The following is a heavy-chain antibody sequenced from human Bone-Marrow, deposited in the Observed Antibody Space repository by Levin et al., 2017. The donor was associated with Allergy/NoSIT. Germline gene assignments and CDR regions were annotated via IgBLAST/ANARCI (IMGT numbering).Heavy chain of an antibody. V-gene: IGHV1-2*02. Sequence: GESLKISCKASGYTFTDYYMNLVRQAPGQGLEWMGWINPNSGGTNYAQKFQGRVTMTRDTSISTAYMELSGLRSDDTAVYYCARDPDYYDRAFDIWGQGTMVTVSS. CDR1: GYTFTDYY. D-gene: IGHD3-22*01. CDR3: ARDPDYYDRAFDI. CDR2: INPNSGGT. J-gene: IGHJ3*02.